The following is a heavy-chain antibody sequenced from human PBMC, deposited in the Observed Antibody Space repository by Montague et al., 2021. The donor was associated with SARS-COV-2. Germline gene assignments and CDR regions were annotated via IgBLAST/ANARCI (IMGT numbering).Heavy chain of an antibody. CDR1: GGSIRSYY. J-gene: IGHJ4*02. CDR3: ARAQNIWFIANCLNYFDL. D-gene: IGHD2-2*01. Sequence: SETLSLTCVVSGGSIRSYYWSWIRQSPGKGLEWMGYVNYTGSTKYNNSLKTRGTLSLDTPKNNFSLKLNSVTAADTAVYYCARAQNIWFIANCLNYFDLWGLGALVTVSS. V-gene: IGHV4-59*01. CDR2: VNYTGST.